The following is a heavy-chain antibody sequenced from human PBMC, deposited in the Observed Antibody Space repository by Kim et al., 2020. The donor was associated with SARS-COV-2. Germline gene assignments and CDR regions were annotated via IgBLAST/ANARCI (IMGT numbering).Heavy chain of an antibody. CDR2: K. J-gene: IGHJ4*02. CDR3: AKDGIAASFDY. D-gene: IGHD6-6*01. V-gene: IGHV3-30*02. Sequence: KYYADSVKGRFTISRDNSKNTLYLQMNSLRAEDTAVYYCAKDGIAASFDYWGQGTLVTVSS.